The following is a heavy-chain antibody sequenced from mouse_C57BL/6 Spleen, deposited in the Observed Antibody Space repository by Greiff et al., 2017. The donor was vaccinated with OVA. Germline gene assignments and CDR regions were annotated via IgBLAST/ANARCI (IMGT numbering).Heavy chain of an antibody. Sequence: EVQLQQSGAELVRPGASVKLSCKASGFNIKDYYMHWVKQRPEPGLEWIGRIDPEDGDTEYAPKFQGKATMTADTSSNTAYLQLSSLTSEDTAVYYCKGWEITTVVAPYAMDYWGQGTSVTVSS. CDR1: GFNIKDYY. V-gene: IGHV14-1*01. J-gene: IGHJ4*01. CDR2: IDPEDGDT. CDR3: KGWEITTVVAPYAMDY. D-gene: IGHD1-1*01.